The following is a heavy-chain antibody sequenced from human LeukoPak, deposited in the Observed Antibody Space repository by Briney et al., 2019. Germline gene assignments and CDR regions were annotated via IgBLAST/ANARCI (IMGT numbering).Heavy chain of an antibody. CDR3: ASYYYDSSGSLDY. J-gene: IGHJ4*02. CDR2: ISSTGGTT. CDR1: GITFSSYG. Sequence: GGSLRLSCAASGITFSSYGMSWVRQAPGKGLEWVSSISSTGGTTYYADSVKGRFTISRDNSKNTLYLQMNSLRAEDTAVYYCASYYYDSSGSLDYWGQGTLVTVSS. V-gene: IGHV3-23*01. D-gene: IGHD3-22*01.